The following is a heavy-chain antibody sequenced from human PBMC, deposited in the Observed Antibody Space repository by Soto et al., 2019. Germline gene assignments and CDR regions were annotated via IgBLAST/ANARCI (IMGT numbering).Heavy chain of an antibody. Sequence: QVQLQESGPGLVKPSQTLSLTCTVSGGSISTVNYWWSWIRQSPDMGLEWIWHIYNGGSTYNNPSLESRVTLSVDMSKHQLALTLSYVSAADTAVYYCARGPSGDKVDSWGQGTLVTVSS. J-gene: IGHJ4*02. CDR3: ARGPSGDKVDS. CDR1: GGSISTVNYW. V-gene: IGHV4-30-4*01. D-gene: IGHD2-21*02. CDR2: IYNGGST.